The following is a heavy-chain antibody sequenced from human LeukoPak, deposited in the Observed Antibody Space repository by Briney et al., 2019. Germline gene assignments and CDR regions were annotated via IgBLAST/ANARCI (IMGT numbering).Heavy chain of an antibody. CDR3: ARGGPLTAAGDADAFDI. V-gene: IGHV3-13*04. Sequence: PAGSLTLSCAASGFTFSSYDMHWVRQVTGERLEWVSAIGTAADTYYPGSVKGRFTISRENAKNSLYLQMNSLRDGDTAVYYCARGGPLTAAGDADAFDISGHGKLVTVSS. J-gene: IGHJ3*02. D-gene: IGHD6-13*01. CDR2: IGTAADT. CDR1: GFTFSSYD.